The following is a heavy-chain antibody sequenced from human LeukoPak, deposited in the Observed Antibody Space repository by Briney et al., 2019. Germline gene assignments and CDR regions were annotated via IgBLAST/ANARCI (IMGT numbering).Heavy chain of an antibody. J-gene: IGHJ3*02. Sequence: GGSLRLSCAASGFTFSSYAMSGVRQAPGKEVAGVSAISGSGGSTYYADSVKGRFTISRDNSKNTLYLQMNSLRDEDTAGYYCAKGQQWLVFRGAFDIWGQGTMVTVSS. CDR1: GFTFSSYA. V-gene: IGHV3-23*01. CDR3: AKGQQWLVFRGAFDI. D-gene: IGHD6-19*01. CDR2: ISGSGGST.